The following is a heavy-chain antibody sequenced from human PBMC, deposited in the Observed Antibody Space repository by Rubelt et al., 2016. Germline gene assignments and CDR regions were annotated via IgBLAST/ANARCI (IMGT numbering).Heavy chain of an antibody. Sequence: EVQLVESGGGLVQPGGSLRLSCVVSGFTFSSYWMSWVRQAPGKGLEWVANIKQDGSEKYYADSVKGRFTSSRDNAKNSLYLQMNSLRAEDTAVYYCTRDRLDQWGQGTLVTVSS. CDR2: IKQDGSEK. CDR3: TRDRLDQ. V-gene: IGHV3-7*05. CDR1: GFTFSSYW. J-gene: IGHJ5*02. D-gene: IGHD6-6*01.